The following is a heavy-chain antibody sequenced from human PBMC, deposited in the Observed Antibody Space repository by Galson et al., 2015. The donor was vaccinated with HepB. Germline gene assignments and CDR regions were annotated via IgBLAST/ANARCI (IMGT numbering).Heavy chain of an antibody. Sequence: SVKVSCKASGGTFSSYAISWVRQAPGQGLEWMGGIIPIFGTANYAQKFQGRVTITADESTSTAYMELSGLRSEDTAVYYCARAVRAGGSSEGPVYFQHWGQGTLVTVSS. CDR2: IIPIFGTA. V-gene: IGHV1-69*13. CDR1: GGTFSSYA. D-gene: IGHD6-13*01. J-gene: IGHJ1*01. CDR3: ARAVRAGGSSEGPVYFQH.